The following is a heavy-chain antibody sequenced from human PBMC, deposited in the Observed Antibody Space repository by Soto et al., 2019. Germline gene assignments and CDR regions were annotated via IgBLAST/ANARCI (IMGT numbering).Heavy chain of an antibody. Sequence: EVQLLESGGGLVQPGGSLRLSCAASGFIFSNYAMSWVRQAPGKGPEWVSSISDSGNYIEYADSVEGRFTISRDNSKNTLYLQMNSVRAEDTARYYCAKDPQTWGSIWFDPWGQGTLVTVSS. CDR1: GFIFSNYA. J-gene: IGHJ5*02. V-gene: IGHV3-23*01. CDR3: AKDPQTWGSIWFDP. D-gene: IGHD7-27*01. CDR2: ISDSGNYI.